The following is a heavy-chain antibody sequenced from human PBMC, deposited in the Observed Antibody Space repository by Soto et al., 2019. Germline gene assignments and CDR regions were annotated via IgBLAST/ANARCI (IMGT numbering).Heavy chain of an antibody. D-gene: IGHD3-22*01. J-gene: IGHJ6*02. CDR3: ARRAWDSYYAIDV. Sequence: VQLVESGGGEVQPGRSLRLSCAASGFTYTDFALHWVRQAPGKGLEWVAIISYDGSDKYYADSVKGRFAISRDNPKNTLYLEMNRLRPEYTAVYFCARRAWDSYYAIDVWGPGATLTVFS. CDR1: GFTYTDFA. CDR2: ISYDGSDK. V-gene: IGHV3-30*09.